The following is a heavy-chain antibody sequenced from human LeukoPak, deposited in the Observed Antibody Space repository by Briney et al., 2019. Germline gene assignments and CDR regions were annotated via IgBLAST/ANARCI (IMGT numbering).Heavy chain of an antibody. V-gene: IGHV1-69*05. J-gene: IGHJ4*02. Sequence: ASVKVSCKASGGTFSSYAISWVRQAPGQGLEWMGRIIPIFGTANYAQKFQGRVTITTDESTSTAYMELSSLRSEDTAVYYCARGSLGLYYYDSSSYVHFDYWGQGTLVTVSS. CDR1: GGTFSSYA. CDR3: ARGSLGLYYYDSSSYVHFDY. CDR2: IIPIFGTA. D-gene: IGHD3-22*01.